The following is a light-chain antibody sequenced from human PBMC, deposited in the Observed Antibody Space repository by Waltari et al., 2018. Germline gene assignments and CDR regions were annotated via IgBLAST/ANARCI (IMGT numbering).Light chain of an antibody. V-gene: IGKV3-15*01. J-gene: IGKJ5*01. CDR3: QQYDNWPPLT. Sequence: EIVMTQSPATLSVSPGERATLPCRASQSFRSNYFAWYQQKPGQAPRLLIYGVSTRATGIPARFSGSGFGTEFTLTISSVQAEDFAVYYCQQYDNWPPLTFGQGTRLEIK. CDR2: GVS. CDR1: QSFRSN.